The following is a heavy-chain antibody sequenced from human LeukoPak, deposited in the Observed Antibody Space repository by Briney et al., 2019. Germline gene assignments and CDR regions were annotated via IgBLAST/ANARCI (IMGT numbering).Heavy chain of an antibody. CDR2: ISAYNGNT. V-gene: IGHV1-18*04. CDR1: GYTFTSYG. CDR3: ERDKTGGMDA. J-gene: IGHJ6*04. Sequence: ASVKVSCKASGYTFTSYGISWVRQAPGQALEWIGWISAYNGNTNYAQKLQRRVTMTTDTSTSTAYMELRSLRSDDTAVYYCERDKTGGMDAWGKVTTVTVSS.